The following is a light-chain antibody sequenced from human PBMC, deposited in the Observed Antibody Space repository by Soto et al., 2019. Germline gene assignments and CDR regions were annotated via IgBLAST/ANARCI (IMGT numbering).Light chain of an antibody. J-gene: IGKJ2*01. Sequence: DIRMTQSPSTLSASIGDRVTITCRASQSISGRLAWYQQKPGRPPKLLIYGVSFLESGVPSRFTGSGSGTDFNLTISSLRPGDFATFYCQQYKVYPYTFGQGTRLDIQ. V-gene: IGKV1-5*01. CDR3: QQYKVYPYT. CDR2: GVS. CDR1: QSISGR.